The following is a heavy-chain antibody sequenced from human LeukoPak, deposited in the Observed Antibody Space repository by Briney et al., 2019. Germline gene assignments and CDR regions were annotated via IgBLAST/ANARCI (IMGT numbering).Heavy chain of an antibody. D-gene: IGHD2-21*02. CDR3: ASGSDKIFGY. V-gene: IGHV3-53*04. CDR1: GFTVSSNY. J-gene: IGHJ4*02. CDR2: IYSGGTT. Sequence: GGSLRLSCAASGFTVSSNYMSWVRQAPGRGLEWVSVIYSGGTTYYADSVKGRSTISRHNSKNTLYLQMNSLRAEDTAVYYCASGSDKIFGYWGQGTLVTVSS.